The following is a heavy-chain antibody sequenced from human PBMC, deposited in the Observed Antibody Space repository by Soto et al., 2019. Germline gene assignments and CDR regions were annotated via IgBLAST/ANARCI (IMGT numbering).Heavy chain of an antibody. CDR1: GGTFSSYT. J-gene: IGHJ6*02. V-gene: IGHV1-69*02. CDR3: ADLLVADTEMDV. Sequence: QVQLVQSGAEVKKPGSSVKVSCKASGGTFSSYTISWVRQAPGQGLEWMGRIIPILGIANYAQKFQGRVTITAGKPTSTAYMEERSLRSEDTAVYYCADLLVADTEMDVWGQGTMVTVSS. CDR2: IIPILGIA. D-gene: IGHD2-15*01.